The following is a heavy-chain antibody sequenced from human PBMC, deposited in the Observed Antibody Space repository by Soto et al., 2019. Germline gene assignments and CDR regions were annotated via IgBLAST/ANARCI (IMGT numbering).Heavy chain of an antibody. D-gene: IGHD3-16*02. CDR3: AGAWPSVESYGSGVMDV. J-gene: IGHJ6*02. Sequence: QVQLQESGPGLVKPSGTLSVTCAVSGGSISSSNWWNWVRQPPGKVLEWIGEIYHSGSTNSNPSRRSRVSISVDKSKNQFSLRVKSVTAADPAESYCAGAWPSVESYGSGVMDVWGQGTTVTVSS. CDR2: IYHSGST. V-gene: IGHV4-4*02. CDR1: GGSISSSNW.